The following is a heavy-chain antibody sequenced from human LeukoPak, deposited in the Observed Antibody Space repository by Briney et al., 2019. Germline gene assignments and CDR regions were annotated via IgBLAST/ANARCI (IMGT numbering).Heavy chain of an antibody. CDR3: ARSDSSGYYPSY. V-gene: IGHV1-69*13. D-gene: IGHD3-22*01. J-gene: IGHJ4*02. CDR1: GGTFSSYA. CDR2: IIPIFGTA. Sequence: SVKVSCKASGGTFSSYAISWVRQAPGQGLEWMRGIIPIFGTANYAQKFQGRVTITADESTSTAYMELSSLRSEDTAVYYCARSDSSGYYPSYWGQGTLVTVSS.